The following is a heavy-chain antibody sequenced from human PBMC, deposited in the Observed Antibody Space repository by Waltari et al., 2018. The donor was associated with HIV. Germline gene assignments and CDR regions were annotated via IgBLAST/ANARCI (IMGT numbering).Heavy chain of an antibody. CDR1: GFIFRTFW. CDR2: IDQDGSDK. Sequence: EVQVVESGGGLVQPGGSLRLSCVASGFIFRTFWMSWVRQAPGKGLEWVANIDQDGSDKYYLDSVKGRFTISRDNAKNSLSLQMSSLRAEDTAVYYCARPRSGFWGQGTRVTVAS. D-gene: IGHD3-10*01. V-gene: IGHV3-7*01. CDR3: ARPRSGF. J-gene: IGHJ4*02.